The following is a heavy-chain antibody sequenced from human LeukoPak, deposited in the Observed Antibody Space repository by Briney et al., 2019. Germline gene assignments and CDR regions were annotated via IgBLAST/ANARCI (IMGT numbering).Heavy chain of an antibody. CDR1: GFTFSRLA. Sequence: PGGSLRLSCAASGFTFSRLAMTWVRQAPGKGLEWVSTISASGPYYADAVKGRFTISRDNSKNTLYLQMNSLRAEDTAVYHCARSSLDSSSWYRVWGYWGQGTLVTVSS. V-gene: IGHV3-23*01. CDR2: ISASGP. CDR3: ARSSLDSSSWYRVWGY. J-gene: IGHJ4*02. D-gene: IGHD6-13*01.